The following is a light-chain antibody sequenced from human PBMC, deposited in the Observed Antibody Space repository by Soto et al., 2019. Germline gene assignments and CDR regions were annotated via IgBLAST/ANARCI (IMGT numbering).Light chain of an antibody. J-gene: IGKJ2*01. Sequence: EIVMTQSPATLSVSPGERATLSCRASQSVSSNLAWYQQKPGQAPRLLIYDAATRATGIPDRFSGSGSGTGCTLTISILQSEDFAVYFCQQYDNWPPYTFGHGTKLEIK. V-gene: IGKV3-15*01. CDR3: QQYDNWPPYT. CDR2: DAA. CDR1: QSVSSN.